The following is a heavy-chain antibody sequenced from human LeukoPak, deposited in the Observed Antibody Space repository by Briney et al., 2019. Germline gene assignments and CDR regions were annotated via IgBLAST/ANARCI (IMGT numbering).Heavy chain of an antibody. V-gene: IGHV3-15*01. D-gene: IGHD3-22*01. CDR2: IKSKTDGGTT. CDR3: TTVPVYYYDSSGYDY. J-gene: IGHJ4*02. CDR1: GFTFSNAW. Sequence: GGSLRLSCAASGFTFSNAWMSWVRQAPGKGLEWVGRIKSKTDGGTTDYAAPVKGRFIISRDDSKNTLYLQMNSLKTEDTAVYYCTTVPVYYYDSSGYDYWGQGTLVTVSS.